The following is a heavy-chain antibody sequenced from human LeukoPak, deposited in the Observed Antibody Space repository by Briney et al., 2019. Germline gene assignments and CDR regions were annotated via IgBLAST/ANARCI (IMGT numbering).Heavy chain of an antibody. CDR1: RFTFSSYS. D-gene: IGHD3-22*01. CDR2: ISSSSTI. J-gene: IGHJ4*02. V-gene: IGHV3-48*01. CDR3: ARVLHKRNYDSTTYYGY. Sequence: PGGSLRLSCAASRFTFSSYSMNWVRQAPGKGLEWVSYISSSSTIYYADSVKGRFTISRDNAKNSLYLQMNSLRAEDTAVYYCARVLHKRNYDSTTYYGYWGQGTLVTVSS.